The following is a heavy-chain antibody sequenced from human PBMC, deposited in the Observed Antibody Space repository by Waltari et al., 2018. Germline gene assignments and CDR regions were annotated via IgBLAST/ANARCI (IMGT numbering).Heavy chain of an antibody. CDR1: GGSISNLNFY. CDR3: AVSPDTATSRAAFHF. V-gene: IGHV4-61*02. J-gene: IGHJ6*02. Sequence: QVQLQESGPGLAKASQTLSLTCDVSGGSISNLNFYWSWIRQPAGKGLECIGRIDRSGVTECNPYLRGRATRFLDMSKNQFSLTVDSLIAADTAVYYCAVSPDTATSRAAFHFWGPGTTVSVSS. CDR2: IDRSGVT. D-gene: IGHD5-18*01.